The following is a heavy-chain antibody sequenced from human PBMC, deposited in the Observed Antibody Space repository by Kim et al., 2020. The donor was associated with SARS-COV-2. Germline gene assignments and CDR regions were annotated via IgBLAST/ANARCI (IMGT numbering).Heavy chain of an antibody. V-gene: IGHV4-39*07. CDR2: IYYSGST. CDR1: GGSISSSSYY. D-gene: IGHD6-13*01. J-gene: IGHJ5*02. Sequence: SETLSLTCTVSGGSISSSSYYWGWIRQPPGKGLEWIGSIYYSGSTYYNPSLKSRVTISVDTSKNQFSLKLSSVTAADTAVYYCARVPVAAVGTGWFDPWGQGTLVTVSS. CDR3: ARVPVAAVGTGWFDP.